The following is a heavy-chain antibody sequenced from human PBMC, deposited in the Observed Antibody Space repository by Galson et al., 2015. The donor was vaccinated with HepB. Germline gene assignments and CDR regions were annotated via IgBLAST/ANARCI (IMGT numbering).Heavy chain of an antibody. CDR3: AKSRYGSSHSSDY. J-gene: IGHJ4*02. CDR1: GFTFSSYA. V-gene: IGHV3-23*01. D-gene: IGHD6-13*01. CDR2: TSVSGGST. Sequence: SLRLSCAASGFTFSSYAMSWVRQAPGKGLEWVSSTSVSGGSTYYAESVKGRFTISRDNSKNTLYMQMNSLRGEDTAVYYCAKSRYGSSHSSDYWGQGTLVTVSS.